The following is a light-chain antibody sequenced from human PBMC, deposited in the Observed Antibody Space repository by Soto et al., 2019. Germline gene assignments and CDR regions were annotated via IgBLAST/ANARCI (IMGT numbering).Light chain of an antibody. Sequence: EIALTQSPGTLSLSPGERATLSCRASRSVTHNYLAWYQQKPGQAPRLLIYGASIGATGIPDRFSGSGSGTDFTLTISRLEPEDFAVYYCLQYGIPLWTFGQGTKVDIK. CDR1: RSVTHNY. CDR2: GAS. CDR3: LQYGIPLWT. V-gene: IGKV3-20*01. J-gene: IGKJ1*01.